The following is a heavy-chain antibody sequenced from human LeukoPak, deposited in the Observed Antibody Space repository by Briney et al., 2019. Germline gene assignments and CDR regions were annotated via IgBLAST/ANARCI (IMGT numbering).Heavy chain of an antibody. J-gene: IGHJ3*02. CDR3: ARVKVGATCAFDI. CDR2: IYSDGST. CDR1: GFIVSGDF. V-gene: IGHV3-53*01. Sequence: GGSLRLSCAASGFIVSGDFMSWVRQAPGKGLEWVSVIYSDGSTYYADSVKGRFTISRDNSKNTLDLQMTGLRAEDTAVYYCARVKVGATCAFDIWGQGTMVTVSS. D-gene: IGHD1-26*01.